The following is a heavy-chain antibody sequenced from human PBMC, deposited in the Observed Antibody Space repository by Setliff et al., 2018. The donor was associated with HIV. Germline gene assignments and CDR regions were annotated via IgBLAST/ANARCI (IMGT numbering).Heavy chain of an antibody. J-gene: IGHJ4*02. D-gene: IGHD3-22*01. V-gene: IGHV1-69*05. CDR3: ARDFTYDYDSSGPG. CDR2: IIPIFGTA. CDR1: GGTFSSYA. Sequence: SVKVSCKASGGTFSSYAISWVRQAPGQGLEWMGGIIPIFGTANYAQKFQGRVTITTDESTSTAYMELSRLRSDDTAVYYCARDFTYDYDSSGPGWGQGTLVTVSS.